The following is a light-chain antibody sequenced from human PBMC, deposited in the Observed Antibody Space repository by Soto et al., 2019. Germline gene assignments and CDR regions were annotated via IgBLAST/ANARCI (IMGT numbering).Light chain of an antibody. V-gene: IGKV3-15*01. Sequence: EIVLTQSPGTLSLSPGERATLSCRASQSVSIDLAWYQQKPGQAPRLLIYGASTRATGFPARFSGSGSGTEFTLTISSLQSEDFAVYYCQQYNNWPRTFGQGTKVDIK. J-gene: IGKJ2*02. CDR3: QQYNNWPRT. CDR1: QSVSID. CDR2: GAS.